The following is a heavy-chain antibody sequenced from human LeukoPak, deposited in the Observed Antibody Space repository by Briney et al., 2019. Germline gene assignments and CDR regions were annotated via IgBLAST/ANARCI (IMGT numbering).Heavy chain of an antibody. CDR3: ARGSSSIWFDP. V-gene: IGHV4-59*01. D-gene: IGHD6-6*01. CDR2: IYYSGST. J-gene: IGHJ5*02. CDR1: GGSISSYY. Sequence: SETLSLACTVSGGSISSYYWSWIRQPPGKGLEWIGYIYYSGSTNYNPSLKSRVTISVDTSKNQFSLKLSSVTAADTAVYYCARGSSSIWFDPWGQGTLVTVSS.